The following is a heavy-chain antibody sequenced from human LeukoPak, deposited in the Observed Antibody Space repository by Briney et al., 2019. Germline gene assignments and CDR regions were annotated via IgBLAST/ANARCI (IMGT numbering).Heavy chain of an antibody. V-gene: IGHV3-13*04. D-gene: IGHD3-10*01. CDR3: ARSYGSGSYYSSYFDY. CDR2: IGTAVDT. CDR1: GFTSSSYD. J-gene: IGHJ4*02. Sequence: VGSLRLSCAASGFTSSSYDMHWVCHATEKGLEWVSAIGTAVDTYYPGSAKGRFTISRENAKNSWYLQMNSLRAGDTAVYYCARSYGSGSYYSSYFDYWGQGTLVTVSS.